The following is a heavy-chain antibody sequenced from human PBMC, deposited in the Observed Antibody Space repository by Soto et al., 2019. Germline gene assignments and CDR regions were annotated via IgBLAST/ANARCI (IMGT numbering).Heavy chain of an antibody. Sequence: QVQLVQSGAEVKKPGSSVKVSCKASVGTFRSYTISWVRQAPGQGREWMGRIIPILGIANYAQKFQGRVTLTADQSTSTAYMELGSRRSEDTAVYYCATAYCGGDCYAPENAFDLWGQGTMVTVSS. CDR3: ATAYCGGDCYAPENAFDL. CDR1: VGTFRSYT. D-gene: IGHD2-21*02. V-gene: IGHV1-69*02. CDR2: IIPILGIA. J-gene: IGHJ3*01.